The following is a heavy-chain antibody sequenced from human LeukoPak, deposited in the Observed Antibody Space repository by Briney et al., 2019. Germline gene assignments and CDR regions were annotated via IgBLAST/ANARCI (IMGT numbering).Heavy chain of an antibody. Sequence: PSETLSLTCTVSGSISSYYWSWIRQPPGKGLEWIGYIYYSGSTNYNPSLKSRVTISVDTSRNQFSLKLSSVTAADTAVYYCARQAYYDSSGYYDFDYWGQGTLVTVSS. J-gene: IGHJ4*02. V-gene: IGHV4-59*08. CDR1: GSISSYY. D-gene: IGHD3-22*01. CDR2: IYYSGST. CDR3: ARQAYYDSSGYYDFDY.